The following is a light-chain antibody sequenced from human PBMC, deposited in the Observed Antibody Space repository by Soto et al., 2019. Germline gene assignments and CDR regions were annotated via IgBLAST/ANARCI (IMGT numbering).Light chain of an antibody. J-gene: IGKJ1*01. Sequence: DIQITQSPSTLSASVGDRVIITCRASQSISIWLAWYQQKPGKAPKLLIYKASSLESGVPSRFSGSGSGTEFTLTISSLQPDDFATYYCQKYNSYSVKFGQGTKVAIK. CDR2: KAS. V-gene: IGKV1-5*03. CDR1: QSISIW. CDR3: QKYNSYSVK.